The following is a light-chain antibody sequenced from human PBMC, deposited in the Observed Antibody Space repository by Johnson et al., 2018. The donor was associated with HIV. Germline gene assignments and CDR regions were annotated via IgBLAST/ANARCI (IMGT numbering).Light chain of an antibody. J-gene: IGLJ1*01. V-gene: IGLV1-51*01. CDR3: GTWDGSLSAGV. CDR1: NSNIGHNY. CDR2: DNN. Sequence: QSVLTQPPSVSAAPGQKVTISCSGSNSNIGHNYVSWYQQLPGTAPKLLIYDNNKRPSGIPDRFSGSKSGTSATLGIPGLQPGDEADYYCGTWDGSLSAGVFGTGTKVTVL.